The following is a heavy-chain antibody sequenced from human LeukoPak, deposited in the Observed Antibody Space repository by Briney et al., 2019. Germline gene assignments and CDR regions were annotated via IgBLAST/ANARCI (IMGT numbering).Heavy chain of an antibody. CDR2: IYYSGST. CDR1: GGSISSSSYY. J-gene: IGHJ4*02. D-gene: IGHD5-18*01. Sequence: PSETLSLTCTVSGGSISSSSYYWGWIRQPPGKGLEWIGSIYYSGSTYYNPSLKSRVTMSVDTSKNQSSLKLSSVTAADTAVYYCARPTAQGSYGYGGFDYWGQGTLVTVSS. CDR3: ARPTAQGSYGYGGFDY. V-gene: IGHV4-39*01.